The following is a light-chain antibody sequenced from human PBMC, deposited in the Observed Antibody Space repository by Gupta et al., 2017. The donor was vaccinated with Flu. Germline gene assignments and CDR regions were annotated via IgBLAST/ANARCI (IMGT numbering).Light chain of an antibody. V-gene: IGKV3-20*01. CDR1: QSVINNQ. Sequence: ETCTPSCETSQSVINNQLAWYQQRPGQAPRLLIYGASSRATGIPDRFSGSGSGTDFTLTISRLEPEDFALYYCQQNGIPPEAFGQGTKLEIK. J-gene: IGKJ2*01. CDR2: GAS. CDR3: QQNGIPPEA.